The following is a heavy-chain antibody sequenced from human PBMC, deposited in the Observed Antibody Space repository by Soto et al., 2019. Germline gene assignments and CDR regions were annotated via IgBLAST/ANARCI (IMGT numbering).Heavy chain of an antibody. V-gene: IGHV3-30-3*01. Sequence: GGSLRLSCAASGFTFSSYAMHWVRQAPGKGLEWVAVISYDGSNKYYADSVKGRFTISRDNSKNTLYLQMNSLRAEDTAVYYCARALPVMVRGARMPDYWGQGTLVTVSS. J-gene: IGHJ4*02. CDR1: GFTFSSYA. CDR2: ISYDGSNK. D-gene: IGHD3-10*01. CDR3: ARALPVMVRGARMPDY.